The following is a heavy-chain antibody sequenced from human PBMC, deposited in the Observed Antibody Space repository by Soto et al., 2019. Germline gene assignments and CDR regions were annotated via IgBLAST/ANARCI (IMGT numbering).Heavy chain of an antibody. Sequence: GASVKVSCKASGYTFTXYDINWVRQATGQGLEWMGWMNPNSGNTAYAQKFQGRVTMTRNTSISTAYMELSSLRSEDTAVYYCAREKSYGMAVWGQGTTVTVSS. V-gene: IGHV1-8*01. CDR1: GYTFTXYD. J-gene: IGHJ6*02. CDR2: MNPNSGNT. CDR3: AREKSYGMAV.